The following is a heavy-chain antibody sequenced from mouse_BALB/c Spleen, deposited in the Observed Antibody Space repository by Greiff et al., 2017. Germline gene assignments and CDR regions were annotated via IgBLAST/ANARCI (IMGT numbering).Heavy chain of an antibody. CDR2: ISNGGGST. J-gene: IGHJ1*01. Sequence: DVMLVESGGGLVQPGGSLKLSCAASGFTFSSYTMSWVRQTPEKRLEWVAYISNGGGSTYYPDTVKGRFTISRDNAKNTLYLQMSSLKSEDTAMYYCARPQSYWYFDVWGAGTTVTVSS. D-gene: IGHD6-2*01. V-gene: IGHV5-12-2*01. CDR1: GFTFSSYT. CDR3: ARPQSYWYFDV.